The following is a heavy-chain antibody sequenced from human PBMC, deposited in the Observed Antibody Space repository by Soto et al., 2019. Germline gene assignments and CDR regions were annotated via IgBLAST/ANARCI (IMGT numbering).Heavy chain of an antibody. CDR1: GFTFSSYS. Sequence: GALRLSCAASGFTFSSYSMNWVRQAPGKGLEWVSSISSSSSYIYYADSVKGRFTISRDNAKNSLYLQMNSLRAEDTAVYYCARVPAQIWFGESYYFDYWGQGTLVTVSS. CDR2: ISSSSSYI. D-gene: IGHD3-10*01. V-gene: IGHV3-21*01. J-gene: IGHJ4*02. CDR3: ARVPAQIWFGESYYFDY.